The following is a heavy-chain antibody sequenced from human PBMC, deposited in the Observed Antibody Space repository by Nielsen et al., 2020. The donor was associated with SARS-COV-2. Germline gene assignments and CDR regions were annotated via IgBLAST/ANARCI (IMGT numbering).Heavy chain of an antibody. CDR2: ISRNSGSI. CDR3: ARDVRAGAGTYYYYGMDV. Sequence: GGSLRLSCAASGLTFDDYAMHWVRQSPGKGLEWVSDISRNSGSIGYADPVKGRFTISRDNAKTSLYLTMNSLRAGDTAVYSCARDVRAGAGTYYYYGMDVWGQGTTVTVSS. D-gene: IGHD6-19*01. CDR1: GLTFDDYA. J-gene: IGHJ6*02. V-gene: IGHV3-9*01.